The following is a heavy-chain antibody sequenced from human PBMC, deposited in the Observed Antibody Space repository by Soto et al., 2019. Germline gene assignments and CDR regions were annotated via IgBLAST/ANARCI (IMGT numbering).Heavy chain of an antibody. CDR1: GFNFSDHY. Sequence: GGSLRLSCAASGFNFSDHYMDWVRQAPGKGLEWVGRIKNKANSYTTEYAASVKGRFTISRDDSKNSLDLQMNSLKTEDTAVYYCARVRLGVTTRLFDYWGQGTLVTVSS. J-gene: IGHJ4*02. V-gene: IGHV3-72*01. D-gene: IGHD6-25*01. CDR2: IKNKANSYTT. CDR3: ARVRLGVTTRLFDY.